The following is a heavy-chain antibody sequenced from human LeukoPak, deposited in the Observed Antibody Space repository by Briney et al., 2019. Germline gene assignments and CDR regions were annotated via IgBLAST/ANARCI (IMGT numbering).Heavy chain of an antibody. V-gene: IGHV1-69*13. CDR1: GGTFSSYA. D-gene: IGHD2-2*01. CDR2: IIPIFGTA. Sequence: ASVKVSCKDSGGTFSSYAISWVRQAPGQGLEWMGGIIPIFGTANYAQKFQGRVTITADESTSTAYMELSSLRSEDTAVYYCARDNLHGPPAKEYFQHWGQGTLVTVSS. CDR3: ARDNLHGPPAKEYFQH. J-gene: IGHJ1*01.